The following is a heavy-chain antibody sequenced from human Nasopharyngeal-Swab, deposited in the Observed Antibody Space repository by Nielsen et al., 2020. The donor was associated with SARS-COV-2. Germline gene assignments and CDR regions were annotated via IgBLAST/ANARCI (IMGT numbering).Heavy chain of an antibody. CDR3: YLSAQLVRRAFDI. V-gene: IGHV3-49*04. D-gene: IGHD6-13*01. CDR2: IRSKAYGGTT. J-gene: IGHJ3*02. Sequence: GESLKISCTASGFTFGDYAMSWVRQAPGKGLEWVGFIRSKAYGGTTEYAASVKGRFTISRDDSKSIAYLQMNSLKTEYTAVYYCYLSAQLVRRAFDIWGQGTMVTVSS. CDR1: GFTFGDYA.